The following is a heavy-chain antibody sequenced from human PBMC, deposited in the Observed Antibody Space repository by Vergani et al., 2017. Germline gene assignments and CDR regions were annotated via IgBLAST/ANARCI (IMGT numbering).Heavy chain of an antibody. V-gene: IGHV4-34*01. CDR2: INHSGST. D-gene: IGHD3-22*01. CDR3: AREEGYYDSSGYYRLFDY. Sequence: QVQLQESGPGLVKPSETLSLTCAVYGGSFSGYYWSWIRQPPGKGLEWIGEINHSGSTNYNPSLKSRVTISVDTSKNQFSLKLSSVTAADTAVYYCAREEGYYDSSGYYRLFDYWGQGTLVTVSS. CDR1: GGSFSGYY. J-gene: IGHJ4*02.